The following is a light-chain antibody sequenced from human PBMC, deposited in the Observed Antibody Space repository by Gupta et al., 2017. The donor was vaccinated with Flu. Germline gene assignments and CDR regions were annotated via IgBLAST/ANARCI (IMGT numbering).Light chain of an antibody. J-gene: IGLJ3*02. CDR1: NIGSET. CDR3: QVWDTNTDHWR. V-gene: IGLV3-21*02. CDR2: DDD. Sequence: SLVLTQPPSVSVAPGQTATIACGGDNIGSETVHWYQQKPGQAPVLSRFDDDFRPSGIPERFSGSNSGKTAARKISRVEAGDEADYDCQVWDTNTDHWRFGGGTMLTVV.